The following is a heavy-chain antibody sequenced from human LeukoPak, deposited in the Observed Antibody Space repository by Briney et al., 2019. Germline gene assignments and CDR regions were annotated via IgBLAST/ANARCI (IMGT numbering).Heavy chain of an antibody. CDR2: IIPKNGGT. J-gene: IGHJ4*02. CDR1: GGTFSSYA. Sequence: ASVKVSCKASGGTFSSYAISWVRQAPGQGLEWMGGIIPKNGGTNSAQNFQGRVTMTWDTSVSTVYMELSRLRSDDTAVYYCAREEDCGTARCSNDHWGQGTLVTVSS. V-gene: IGHV1-2*02. CDR3: AREEDCGTARCSNDH. D-gene: IGHD1-1*01.